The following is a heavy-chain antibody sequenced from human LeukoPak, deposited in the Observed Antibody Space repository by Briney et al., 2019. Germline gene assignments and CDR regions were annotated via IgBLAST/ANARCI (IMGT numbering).Heavy chain of an antibody. Sequence: SGGSLRLSCAASGFTFSSYAMSWVRQAPGKGLEWVSAISGSGGSTYYADSVKGRFTISRDNSKNTLYLQMNSLRAEDTAVYYCAKGGLRYCSGGSCNWFDPWGQGTLVTVSS. J-gene: IGHJ5*02. D-gene: IGHD2-15*01. CDR2: ISGSGGST. CDR1: GFTFSSYA. CDR3: AKGGLRYCSGGSCNWFDP. V-gene: IGHV3-23*01.